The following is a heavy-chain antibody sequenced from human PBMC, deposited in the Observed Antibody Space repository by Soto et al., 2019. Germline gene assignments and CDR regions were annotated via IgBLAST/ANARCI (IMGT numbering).Heavy chain of an antibody. Sequence: EVQLVESGGVVVQPGGSLRLSCAASGFTFDDYAMHWVRQAPGKGLEWVSLISWDGGSTYYADSVKGRFTISRDNSKNSLYLQMNSLRAEDTALYYCAKNRRDIPASYYGMDVWGQGNTVTVSS. J-gene: IGHJ6*02. CDR1: GFTFDDYA. CDR3: AKNRRDIPASYYGMDV. D-gene: IGHD5-12*01. CDR2: ISWDGGST. V-gene: IGHV3-43D*04.